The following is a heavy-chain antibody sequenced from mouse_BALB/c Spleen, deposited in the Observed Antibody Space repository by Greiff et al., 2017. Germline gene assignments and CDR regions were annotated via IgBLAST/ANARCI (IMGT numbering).Heavy chain of an antibody. V-gene: IGHV1-15*01. Sequence: QVQLKESGAELVRPGASVTLSCKASGYTFTDYEMHWVKQTPVHGLEWIGAIDPETGGTAYNQKFKGKATLTADKSSSTAYMELRSLTSEDSAVYYCTRYYRYDEAMDYWGQGTSVTVSS. CDR2: IDPETGGT. D-gene: IGHD2-14*01. CDR1: GYTFTDYE. J-gene: IGHJ4*01. CDR3: TRYYRYDEAMDY.